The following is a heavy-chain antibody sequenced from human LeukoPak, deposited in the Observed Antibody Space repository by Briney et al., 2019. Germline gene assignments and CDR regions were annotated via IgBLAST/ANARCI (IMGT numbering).Heavy chain of an antibody. CDR3: ARDAYLNDFWSGYRPNYYYGMDV. V-gene: IGHV1-18*01. J-gene: IGHJ6*02. CDR1: GYTFTSYD. D-gene: IGHD3-3*01. Sequence: ASVKVSCKASGYTFTSYDINWVRQAPGQGLEWMGWISAYNGNTNYAQKLQGRVTMITDTSTSTAYMELRSLRSDDTAVYYCARDAYLNDFWSGYRPNYYYGMDVWGQGTTVTVSS. CDR2: ISAYNGNT.